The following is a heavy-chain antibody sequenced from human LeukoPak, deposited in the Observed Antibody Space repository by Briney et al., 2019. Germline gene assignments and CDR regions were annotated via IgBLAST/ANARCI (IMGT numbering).Heavy chain of an antibody. D-gene: IGHD2-15*01. CDR3: AICSGGSCFPFDY. J-gene: IGHJ4*02. Sequence: SVKVSCKASGGTFSSYAISWVRQAPGQGLEWMGRIIPIFGTANYAQKFQGRVTITTDESTSTAYTELSSLRSEDTAVYYCAICSGGSCFPFDYWGQGTLVTVSS. CDR1: GGTFSSYA. CDR2: IIPIFGTA. V-gene: IGHV1-69*05.